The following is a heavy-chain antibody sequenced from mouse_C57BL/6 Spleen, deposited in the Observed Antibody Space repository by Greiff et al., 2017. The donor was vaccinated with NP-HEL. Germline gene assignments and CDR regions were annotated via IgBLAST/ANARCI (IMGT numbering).Heavy chain of an antibody. Sequence: EVQLQQSGPVLVKPGASVKMSCKASGYTFTDYYMNWVKQSHGKSLEWIGVINPYNGGTSYNQKFKGKATLTVDKSSSTAYMELNSLTSEDSTVYYCARYDYDGVDYWGQGTTLTVSS. CDR3: ARYDYDGVDY. J-gene: IGHJ2*01. D-gene: IGHD2-4*01. V-gene: IGHV1-19*01. CDR1: GYTFTDYY. CDR2: INPYNGGT.